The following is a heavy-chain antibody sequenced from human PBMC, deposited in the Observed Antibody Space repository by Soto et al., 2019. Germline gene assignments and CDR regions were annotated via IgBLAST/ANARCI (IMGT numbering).Heavy chain of an antibody. Sequence: GGALRLSCAAAGFTFSRYSMNWVLQAPGKGLEWVSYISSSSSTIYYADSVKGRFTISRDNAKNSLYLQMNSLRDEDTAVYYCAREGTRSWLNWFDPWGQGTLVTVSS. CDR3: AREGTRSWLNWFDP. CDR2: ISSSSSTI. V-gene: IGHV3-48*02. CDR1: GFTFSRYS. D-gene: IGHD6-13*01. J-gene: IGHJ5*02.